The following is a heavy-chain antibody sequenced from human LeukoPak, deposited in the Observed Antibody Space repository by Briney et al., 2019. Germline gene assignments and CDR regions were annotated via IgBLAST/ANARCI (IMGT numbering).Heavy chain of an antibody. D-gene: IGHD5-12*01. CDR2: IKQDGSEK. V-gene: IGHV3-7*01. J-gene: IGHJ4*02. Sequence: GGSLRLSCAASGFTFSSYWMSWVRQAPGKGLEWVANIKQDGSEKYYVDSVKGRFTISRDNSKNTLYLQMNSLRAEDTAVYYCARGVNIVASTGFDYWGQGTLVTVSS. CDR3: ARGVNIVASTGFDY. CDR1: GFTFSSYW.